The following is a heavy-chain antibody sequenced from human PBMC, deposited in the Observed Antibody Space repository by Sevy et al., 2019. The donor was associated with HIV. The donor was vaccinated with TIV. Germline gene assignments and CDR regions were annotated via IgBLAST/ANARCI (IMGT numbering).Heavy chain of an antibody. CDR2: ISPYSGNT. CDR3: ARVGNLNWVPFDC. Sequence: ASVKVSCKASGYSFTTYGISWVRQAPGQGLEWMGWISPYSGNTDFVRKFQGRITMTTETSTSTAYMELRSLTSDVTAVYYCARVGNLNWVPFDCWGQGTLVTVSS. V-gene: IGHV1-18*01. D-gene: IGHD7-27*01. CDR1: GYSFTTYG. J-gene: IGHJ4*02.